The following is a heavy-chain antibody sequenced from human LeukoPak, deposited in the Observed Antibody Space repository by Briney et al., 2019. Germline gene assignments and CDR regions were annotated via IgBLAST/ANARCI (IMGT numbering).Heavy chain of an antibody. V-gene: IGHV3-11*06. Sequence: PGGSLRLSCVASGFTFSDYYMSWIRQAPGKGLEWISYISSSSSSTNYADSVKGRFTISRDNAKNSLYLQMNSLRAEDTAVYYCARGGLWFDYWGQGTLVTVSS. D-gene: IGHD5-18*01. J-gene: IGHJ4*02. CDR1: GFTFSDYY. CDR2: ISSSSSST. CDR3: ARGGLWFDY.